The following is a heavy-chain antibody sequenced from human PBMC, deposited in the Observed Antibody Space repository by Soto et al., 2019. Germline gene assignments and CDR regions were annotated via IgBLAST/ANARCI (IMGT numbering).Heavy chain of an antibody. CDR2: ISAGGSDT. V-gene: IGHV3-23*01. Sequence: EVQLLDSGGGWVQPGGSLRLSCVASGFVFSDYAMSWGRQAPGKGLEWVSAISAGGSDTYYADSVKGRFTVSRVNSESTLYLQMNTLRAEDTAIYYCASVPIWCGSSSCYTEGFDSWGQGTLVTVSS. CDR3: ASVPIWCGSSSCYTEGFDS. CDR1: GFVFSDYA. D-gene: IGHD2-2*01. J-gene: IGHJ4*02.